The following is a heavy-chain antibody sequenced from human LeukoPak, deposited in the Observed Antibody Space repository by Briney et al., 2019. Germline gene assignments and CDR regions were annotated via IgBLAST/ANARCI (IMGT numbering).Heavy chain of an antibody. CDR2: TKYRFKWYN. CDR1: GDSVSSTSAA. CDR3: ATSYFDS. J-gene: IGHJ4*02. Sequence: SQTLSLTCDISGDSVSSTSAAWHWIRQSPSRGLEWLGRTKYRFKWYNNYAESVKSRISINVDTSKNQFSLQLTSVIPEDTAVYYCATSYFDSWGQGTLVTVSS. V-gene: IGHV6-1*01.